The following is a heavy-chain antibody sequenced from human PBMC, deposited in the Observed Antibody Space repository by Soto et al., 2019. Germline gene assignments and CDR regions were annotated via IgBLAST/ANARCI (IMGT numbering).Heavy chain of an antibody. J-gene: IGHJ3*02. Sequence: SETLSLTCTVSGGSISSGDYYWSWIRQPPGKGLEWIGYIYYSGSTYYNPSLKSRVTISVDTSKNQFSLKLSSVTAADTAVYYCAQIWSGIPRDAFEIWRQGTMVTVSS. CDR2: IYYSGST. V-gene: IGHV4-30-4*01. CDR1: GGSISSGDYY. D-gene: IGHD3-3*01. CDR3: AQIWSGIPRDAFEI.